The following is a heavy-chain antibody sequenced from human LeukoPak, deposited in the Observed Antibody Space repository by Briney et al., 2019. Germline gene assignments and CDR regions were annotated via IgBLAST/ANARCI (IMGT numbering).Heavy chain of an antibody. CDR2: INSDGSRT. CDR3: ATGHSYGYDY. J-gene: IGHJ4*02. D-gene: IGHD5-18*01. CDR1: GFTFSRYW. V-gene: IGHV3-74*01. Sequence: GGSLRLSCAASGFTFSRYWMHWVRQAPGKGLVWVSRINSDGSRTTYADSVKGRFPISRDNAKNTLYLQMNSLRADDSGVYYCATGHSYGYDYWGQGVLVTVSS.